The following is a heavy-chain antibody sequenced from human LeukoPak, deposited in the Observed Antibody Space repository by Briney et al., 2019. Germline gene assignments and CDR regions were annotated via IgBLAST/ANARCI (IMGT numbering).Heavy chain of an antibody. D-gene: IGHD3-16*01. V-gene: IGHV3-15*01. CDR2: IKTKTDGDRT. CDR1: GFTFSNAW. J-gene: IGHJ4*02. Sequence: PGGSLRLSCVVSGFTFSNAWMSWIRQAPGKGLEWVGRIKTKTDGDRTDYAAPGEGRFTISREDSKNTLSLQMNSLKTEDTAVYYCVGGPALIRYWGQGTLVTVSS. CDR3: VGGPALIRY.